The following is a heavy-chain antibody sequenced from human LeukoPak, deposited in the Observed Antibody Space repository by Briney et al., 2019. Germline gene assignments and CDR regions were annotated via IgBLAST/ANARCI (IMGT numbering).Heavy chain of an antibody. Sequence: GGSLRLSCAASGFTVSSNYMTWVRQAPGQGLEWVSVIYFGGTTYYADSVKGRFTISRDNSKNTVYLQMNSLRVEDTAVYYCARGDGVYVYWGQGTLVTAPS. CDR1: GFTVSSNY. J-gene: IGHJ4*02. CDR2: IYFGGTT. D-gene: IGHD5/OR15-5a*01. CDR3: ARGDGVYVY. V-gene: IGHV3-53*01.